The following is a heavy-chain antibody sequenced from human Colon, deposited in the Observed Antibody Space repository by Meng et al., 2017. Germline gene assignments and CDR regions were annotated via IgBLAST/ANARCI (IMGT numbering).Heavy chain of an antibody. J-gene: IGHJ4*02. V-gene: IGHV4-34*01. CDR1: GGSFSGYY. CDR3: ATSPTAAGTLGRY. Sequence: SETLSLTCAVYGGSFSGYYWSWIRQPPGKGLEWIGEINHSGSTNYNPSLKSRVTISVDTSKNQFSLKLSSVTAADTAVYYCATSPTAAGTLGRYWGQGTLVTVSS. CDR2: INHSGST. D-gene: IGHD6-13*01.